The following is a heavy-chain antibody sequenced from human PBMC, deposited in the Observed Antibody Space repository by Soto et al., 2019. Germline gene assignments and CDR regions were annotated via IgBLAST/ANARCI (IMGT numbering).Heavy chain of an antibody. D-gene: IGHD1-26*01. CDR2: IYYGVST. CDR1: GGSVSGGNY. V-gene: IGHV4-61*01. J-gene: IGHJ1*01. CDR3: ARDQSGTYAFEH. Sequence: VQLQESGPGLVKPSETLSLNCTVSGGSVSGGNYWSWIRQSPGKGLEWIGYIYYGVSTNYSPSLKSRATISVDTSKNQFSLKLTSVTAADTAVYYCARDQSGTYAFEHWGRGTLVTVSS.